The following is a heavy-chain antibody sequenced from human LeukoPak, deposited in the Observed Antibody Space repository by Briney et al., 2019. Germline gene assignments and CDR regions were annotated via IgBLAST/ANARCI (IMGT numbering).Heavy chain of an antibody. Sequence: GGSLRLSCAASGFTFSSYSMNWVRQAPGKGLEWVSSISTSSSYIHYADSVKGRFTISRDNAKNSLYLQMNSLRAEDTAVYYCARDGLWSGNFDYWGQGTLVTVSS. V-gene: IGHV3-21*06. CDR2: ISTSSSYI. J-gene: IGHJ4*02. CDR3: ARDGLWSGNFDY. CDR1: GFTFSSYS. D-gene: IGHD3-3*01.